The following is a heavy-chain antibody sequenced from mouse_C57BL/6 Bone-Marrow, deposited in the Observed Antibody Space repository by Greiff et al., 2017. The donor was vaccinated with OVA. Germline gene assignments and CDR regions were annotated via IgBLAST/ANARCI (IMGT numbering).Heavy chain of an antibody. Sequence: VMLVESGAELARPGASVKMSCKASGYTFTSYTMHWVKQRPGQGLEWIGYINPSSGYTKYNQKFKDKATLTADKSSSTAYMQLSSLTSEDSAVYYCARDTTVVAHWYFDVWGTGTTVTVSS. CDR3: ARDTTVVAHWYFDV. CDR2: INPSSGYT. D-gene: IGHD1-1*01. V-gene: IGHV1-4*01. CDR1: GYTFTSYT. J-gene: IGHJ1*03.